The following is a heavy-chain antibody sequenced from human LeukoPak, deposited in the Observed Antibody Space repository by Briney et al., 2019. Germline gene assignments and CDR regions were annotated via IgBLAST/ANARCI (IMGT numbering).Heavy chain of an antibody. CDR3: AREGYGDYGGGALVAPPDY. Sequence: SETLSLTCAVYGGSFSGYYWSWIRQPPGKGLEWIGEINHSGSTNYNPSLKSRVTISVDTSKNQFSLKLSSVTAADTAVYYCAREGYGDYGGGALVAPPDYWGQGTLVTVSS. CDR2: INHSGST. CDR1: GGSFSGYY. D-gene: IGHD4-17*01. V-gene: IGHV4-34*01. J-gene: IGHJ4*02.